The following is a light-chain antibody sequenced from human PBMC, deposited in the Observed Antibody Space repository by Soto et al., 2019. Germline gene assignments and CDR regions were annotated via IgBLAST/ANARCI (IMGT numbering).Light chain of an antibody. Sequence: IQLTQSPSTLSASVGDRVTITCRASQIISYWLAWYQQKPGKAPKVLIYDASSLQSGVPPRFSGSLSGTEFTLTISSLQPDDFATYYCQQYNTYPWTFSQGTRVENK. CDR3: QQYNTYPWT. J-gene: IGKJ1*01. V-gene: IGKV1-5*01. CDR2: DAS. CDR1: QIISYW.